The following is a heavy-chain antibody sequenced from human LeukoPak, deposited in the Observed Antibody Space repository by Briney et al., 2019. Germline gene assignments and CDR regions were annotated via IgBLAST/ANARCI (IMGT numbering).Heavy chain of an antibody. V-gene: IGHV1-18*01. J-gene: IGHJ4*02. D-gene: IGHD5-24*01. Sequence: ASVKVSCKASGYTFTSYDINWVRQAPGQGLEWMGWINPNSGGTNYAQKLQGRVTMTTDTSTSTAYMELRSLRSDDTAVYYCARDRDGYNGGDYWGQGTLVTVSS. CDR1: GYTFTSYD. CDR2: INPNSGGT. CDR3: ARDRDGYNGGDY.